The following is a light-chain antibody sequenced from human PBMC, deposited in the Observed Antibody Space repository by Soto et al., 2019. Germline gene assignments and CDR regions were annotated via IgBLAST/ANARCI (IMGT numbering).Light chain of an antibody. V-gene: IGKV1-17*01. CDR2: GAS. CDR1: QGIRSN. CDR3: HQNDGDTYS. J-gene: IGKJ2*01. Sequence: DVQMTQSPSSLSASVGDRVTITCRASQGIRSNLNWYQQKPGQAPKRLIYGASILQSGVPSRFGGSGSGTEFTITITSLQSDDFATYYCHQNDGDTYSFGQGT.